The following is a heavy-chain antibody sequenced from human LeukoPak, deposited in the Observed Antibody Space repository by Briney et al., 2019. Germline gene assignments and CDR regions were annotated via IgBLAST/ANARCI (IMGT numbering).Heavy chain of an antibody. V-gene: IGHV3-23*01. D-gene: IGHD3-10*01. CDR1: GFTFRSYA. J-gene: IGHJ6*02. CDR2: ISDSAGST. Sequence: PGGSLRLSCAASGFTFRSYAMSWVRQAPGKGLEWVSAISDSAGSTYYAGSAKGRFTISRDNSKNTLYLQMNSLRAEDTAAYYCAKARSSVRGVIGYGMDVWGQGTTVTVSS. CDR3: AKARSSVRGVIGYGMDV.